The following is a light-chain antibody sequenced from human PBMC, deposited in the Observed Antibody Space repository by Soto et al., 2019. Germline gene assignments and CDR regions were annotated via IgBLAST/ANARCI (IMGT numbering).Light chain of an antibody. V-gene: IGKV1-9*01. CDR2: AAS. J-gene: IGKJ4*01. Sequence: DIQLTQSPSFLSASVGDRVTIACRASQGISSYLAWYQQQPGKAPKLLIYAASTLQRGVPSRFSGSGSGTEFTLTISSLQPEDFAAYYCQQLNSYPPFGGGTKVDIK. CDR1: QGISSY. CDR3: QQLNSYPP.